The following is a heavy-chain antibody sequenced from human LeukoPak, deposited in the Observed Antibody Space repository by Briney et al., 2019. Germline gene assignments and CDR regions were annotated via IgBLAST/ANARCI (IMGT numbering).Heavy chain of an antibody. V-gene: IGHV4-34*01. CDR2: INHSGST. D-gene: IGHD2-2*02. J-gene: IGHJ4*02. Sequence: SETLSLTCAVYGGSFSGYYWSWIRQPPGKGLEWIGEINHSGSTNDNPSLKSRVTISVDTSENQFSLKLSSVTAADTAVYYCARGETDIVVVPAAISVGYFDYWGQGTLVTVSS. CDR1: GGSFSGYY. CDR3: ARGETDIVVVPAAISVGYFDY.